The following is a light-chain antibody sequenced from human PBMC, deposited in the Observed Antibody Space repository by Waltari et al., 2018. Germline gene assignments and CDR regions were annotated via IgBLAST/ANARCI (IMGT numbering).Light chain of an antibody. Sequence: SALTQPASVSESPGQSITISCTGTTSDVGGYNYFSWYQQHPGKAPKLMIYDVTNRPSGVSNRFSGSKSGNTASLTISGLQAEDEADYYCSSFTSSSTWVFGGGTKLTVL. CDR2: DVT. J-gene: IGLJ3*02. CDR1: TSDVGGYNY. CDR3: SSFTSSSTWV. V-gene: IGLV2-14*03.